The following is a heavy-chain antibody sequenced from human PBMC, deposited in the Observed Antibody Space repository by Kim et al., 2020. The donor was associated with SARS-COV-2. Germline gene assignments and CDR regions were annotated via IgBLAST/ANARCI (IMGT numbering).Heavy chain of an antibody. J-gene: IGHJ5*02. CDR1: GYSFTSFW. D-gene: IGHD2-2*01. Sequence: GESLKISCKGSGYSFTSFWIGWVRQMPGKGLEWMGIIYPGDSDTRYSPSFQGQVTISVDKSISTAYLQWSSLKASDTAIYYCARRSFGQGFCTSTSCSEGSGWFDPWGQGTLVTVSS. CDR3: ARRSFGQGFCTSTSCSEGSGWFDP. CDR2: IYPGDSDT. V-gene: IGHV5-51*01.